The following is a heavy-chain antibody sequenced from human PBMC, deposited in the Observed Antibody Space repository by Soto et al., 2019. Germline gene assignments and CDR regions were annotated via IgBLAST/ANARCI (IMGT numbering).Heavy chain of an antibody. CDR3: ARRYCSDSYCSYFDY. CDR1: GGSVSCYF. V-gene: IGHV4-34*01. J-gene: IGHJ4*02. CDR2: INHSGTT. Sequence: SETLSLTCAVYGGSVSCYFWSWIRQPPGKGLEWIGEINHSGTTSYSPSLDSRVTTSVDTSKNQFSLRLSSVTAADTAIYYCARRYCSDSYCSYFDYWGRGTLVTVSS. D-gene: IGHD2-15*01.